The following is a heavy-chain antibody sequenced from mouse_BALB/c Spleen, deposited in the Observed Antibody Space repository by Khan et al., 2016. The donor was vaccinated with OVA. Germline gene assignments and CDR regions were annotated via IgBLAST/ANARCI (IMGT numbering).Heavy chain of an antibody. Sequence: QVQLQQSGAELARPGASVKLSCKASGYTFTDYYINWVKQRTGQGLEGIGEISPGSGDTYYNEKFKGKATLTADKSSSTVYMQLSSLTAAASAVYFCARSNYFGYTFAYWGQGTLVTVSA. V-gene: IGHV1-77*01. D-gene: IGHD1-2*01. CDR3: ARSNYFGYTFAY. CDR2: ISPGSGDT. CDR1: GYTFTDYY. J-gene: IGHJ3*01.